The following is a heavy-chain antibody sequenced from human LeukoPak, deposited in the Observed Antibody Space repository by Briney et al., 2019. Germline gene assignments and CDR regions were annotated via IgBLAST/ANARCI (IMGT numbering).Heavy chain of an antibody. CDR1: GFTFDDYA. CDR3: AKEQFWSGYPAFDC. D-gene: IGHD3-3*02. Sequence: GGSLRLSCAASGFTFDDYAMHWVRQAPGKGLAWVSGISWNSGSIGYADSVKGRFTISRDNAKNSLYLQMNSLRAEDTALYYCAKEQFWSGYPAFDCWGQGTLVTVSS. CDR2: ISWNSGSI. V-gene: IGHV3-9*01. J-gene: IGHJ4*02.